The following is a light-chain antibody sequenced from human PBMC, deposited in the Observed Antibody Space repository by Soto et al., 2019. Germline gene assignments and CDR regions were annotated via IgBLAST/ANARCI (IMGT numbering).Light chain of an antibody. CDR3: HQRSNWLDT. CDR1: QSVSSY. CDR2: DAS. J-gene: IGKJ5*01. V-gene: IGKV3-11*01. Sequence: EIVLTQSPGTLSLSPGERASLSCRASQSVSSYLAWYQQKPGQPPRLLIYDASKRATGIPARFSGSGSGTDFTRTISSLEAEDFAVYYCHQRSNWLDTFGQGTRWRL.